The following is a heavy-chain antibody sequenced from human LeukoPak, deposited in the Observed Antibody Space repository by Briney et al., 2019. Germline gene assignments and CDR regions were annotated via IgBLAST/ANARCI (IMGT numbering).Heavy chain of an antibody. CDR3: ARDGEMATIYFDY. Sequence: GASVKVSCKASGYTFTSYDISWVRQAPGQGLEWMGTIIPIVGIANYAQKFQGRVTITADKSTSTAYMELSSLRSEDTAVYYCARDGEMATIYFDYWGQGTLVTVSS. J-gene: IGHJ4*02. CDR1: GYTFTSYD. V-gene: IGHV1-69*04. D-gene: IGHD5-24*01. CDR2: IIPIVGIA.